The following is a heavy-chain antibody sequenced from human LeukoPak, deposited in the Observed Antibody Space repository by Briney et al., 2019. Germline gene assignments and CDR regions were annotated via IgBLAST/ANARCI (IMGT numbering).Heavy chain of an antibody. Sequence: PGGSLRLSCAASGFTFSNFGMHWVRQAPGKGLEWVAFIRYDGSNEYYADSVKGRFTISRDNSKNTLYLQMNSLRAEDTAVYYCAFAVGATTPIDYWGQGTLVTVSS. CDR2: IRYDGSNE. J-gene: IGHJ4*02. D-gene: IGHD1-26*01. CDR3: AFAVGATTPIDY. V-gene: IGHV3-30*02. CDR1: GFTFSNFG.